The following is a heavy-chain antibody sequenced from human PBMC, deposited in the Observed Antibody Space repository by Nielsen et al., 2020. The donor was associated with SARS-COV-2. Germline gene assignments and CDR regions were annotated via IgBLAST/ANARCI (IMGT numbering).Heavy chain of an antibody. D-gene: IGHD2-2*01. Sequence: SETLSLTCAVSGGSISSGGYSWSWIRQPPGKGLEWIGYIYHSGSTNYNPSLKSRVTISVDTSKNQFSLKLTSVTAADTAVYYCASLPIVVVPAASFDYWGQGTLVTVSS. CDR2: IYHSGST. CDR1: GGSISSGGYS. V-gene: IGHV4-30-2*01. CDR3: ASLPIVVVPAASFDY. J-gene: IGHJ4*02.